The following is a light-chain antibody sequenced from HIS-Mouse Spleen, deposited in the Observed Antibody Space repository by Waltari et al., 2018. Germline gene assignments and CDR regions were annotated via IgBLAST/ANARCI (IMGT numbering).Light chain of an antibody. CDR1: NIGSKS. Sequence: SYVLTQPPSVSVAPGKTARITCGGNNIGSKSVHWYQQKPGQAPVLVVDDDSDRPSGIPGRFSGSNSGKTATMTISSVDAGDEADYYCQVWDSSSDHWVFGGGTKLTVL. V-gene: IGLV3-21*03. J-gene: IGLJ3*02. CDR2: DDS. CDR3: QVWDSSSDHWV.